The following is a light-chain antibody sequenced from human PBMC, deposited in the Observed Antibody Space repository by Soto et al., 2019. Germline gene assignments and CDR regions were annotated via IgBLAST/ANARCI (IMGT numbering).Light chain of an antibody. CDR3: QQSYRTPRT. V-gene: IGKV1-39*01. Sequence: DIQMTQSPSSLSASVGDRVTITCRASQSISSYLNWYQQKPGKAPKLLIYAASSLQSGVPSRFSGSGSGTEFTLTISSLQPDDFATYYCQQSYRTPRTFGQGTKVDIK. J-gene: IGKJ1*01. CDR1: QSISSY. CDR2: AAS.